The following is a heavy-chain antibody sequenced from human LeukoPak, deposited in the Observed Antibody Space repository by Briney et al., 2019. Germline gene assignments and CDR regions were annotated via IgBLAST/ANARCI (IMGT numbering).Heavy chain of an antibody. CDR2: IYYSGST. J-gene: IGHJ4*02. V-gene: IGHV4-59*11. Sequence: SETLSLTCTVSGGSISSHYWSWIRQPPGKGLELIGYIYYSGSTNYNPSLKSRVTISVDTSKNQFSLKLSSVTAADTAVYYCARGRRRSCTNGVCYLFDYWGQGTLVTVSS. CDR3: ARGRRRSCTNGVCYLFDY. CDR1: GGSISSHY. D-gene: IGHD2-8*01.